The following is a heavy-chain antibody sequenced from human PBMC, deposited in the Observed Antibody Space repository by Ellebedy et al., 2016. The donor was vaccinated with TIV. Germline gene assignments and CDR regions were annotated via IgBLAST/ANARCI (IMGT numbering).Heavy chain of an antibody. CDR2: VWYDGNYQ. CDR1: GFTFMSYG. Sequence: GGSLRLSCAASGFTFMSYGIHWVRQAPGKGLEWVAVVWYDGNYQRIADSGKGRFTVSRDNSKKTVTLEMNSLRGEDTAVYYCAREMVAPGPHDYFYGMDLWGPGTTVTVSS. V-gene: IGHV3-33*01. J-gene: IGHJ6*02. D-gene: IGHD5-12*01. CDR3: AREMVAPGPHDYFYGMDL.